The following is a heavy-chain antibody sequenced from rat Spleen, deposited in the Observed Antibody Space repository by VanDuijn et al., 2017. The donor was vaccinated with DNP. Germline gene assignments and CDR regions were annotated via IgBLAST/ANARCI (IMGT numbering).Heavy chain of an antibody. CDR2: ITTSGDST. Sequence: EVQLVESGGDLVQPGRSLKVSCVVSGFTFNNYWMTWIRQVPGKGLEWVASITTSGDSTSSPDSVKGRFTISRDNEKSTLYLQMDSLRSEDTATYYCTKPASYGGFWFAHWGQGTLVTVSS. CDR1: GFTFNNYW. CDR3: TKPASYGGFWFAH. D-gene: IGHD1-11*01. V-gene: IGHV5-31*01. J-gene: IGHJ3*01.